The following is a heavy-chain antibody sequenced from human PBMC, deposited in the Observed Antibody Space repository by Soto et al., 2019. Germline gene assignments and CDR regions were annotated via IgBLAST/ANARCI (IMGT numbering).Heavy chain of an antibody. D-gene: IGHD6-19*01. CDR1: GFTFSSYG. V-gene: IGHV3-30*18. CDR3: AKDPKETYSSGWGSPYYYYYYGMDV. Sequence: GGSLRLSCAASGFTFSSYGMHWVRQAPGKGLEWVAVISYDGSNKYYADSVKGRFTISRDNSKNTLYLQMNSLRAEDTAVYYCAKDPKETYSSGWGSPYYYYYYGMDVWGQGTTVTVSS. J-gene: IGHJ6*02. CDR2: ISYDGSNK.